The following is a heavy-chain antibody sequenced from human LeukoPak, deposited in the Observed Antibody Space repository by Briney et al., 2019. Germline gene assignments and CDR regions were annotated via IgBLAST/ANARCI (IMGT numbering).Heavy chain of an antibody. CDR2: IRYDGSNK. V-gene: IGHV3-30*02. D-gene: IGHD2-15*01. CDR3: AKDLDRYCSGGSCYADY. J-gene: IGHJ4*02. Sequence: GGSLRLSCAASGFTSSSYGMHWVRQAPDKGLEWVAFIRYDGSNKYYADSVKGRFTISRDNSKNTLYLRMNSLRAEDTAVYYCAKDLDRYCSGGSCYADYWGQGTLVTVSS. CDR1: GFTSSSYG.